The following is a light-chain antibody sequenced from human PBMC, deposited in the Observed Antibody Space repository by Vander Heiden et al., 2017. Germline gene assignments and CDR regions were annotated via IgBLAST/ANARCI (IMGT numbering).Light chain of an antibody. Sequence: QSALTQPASVSGSPGPSITISCTGTSSDVGGYTYVSWYQQHTGKANKLMFYDVSKRPSVVSNRFSGSKSGNTASLTISGRKEEDEADYYCSPYTSSSPVVFGGGTKLTVL. CDR2: DVS. V-gene: IGLV2-14*03. J-gene: IGLJ2*01. CDR3: SPYTSSSPVV. CDR1: SSDVGGYTY.